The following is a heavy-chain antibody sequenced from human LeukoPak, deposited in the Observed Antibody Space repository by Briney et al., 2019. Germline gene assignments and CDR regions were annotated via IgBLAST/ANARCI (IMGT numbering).Heavy chain of an antibody. CDR3: AVGRFGCLTE. Sequence: ASVKVSCKASGYTFTSYYVHWVRQAPGQGLEWMGIINPSGGSTSYAQKFQGRATMTRDTSTSTVYMELSSLRSEDTAVYYCAVGRFGCLTEWGQGTLVTVSS. CDR1: GYTFTSYY. J-gene: IGHJ4*02. CDR2: INPSGGST. D-gene: IGHD3-10*01. V-gene: IGHV1-46*01.